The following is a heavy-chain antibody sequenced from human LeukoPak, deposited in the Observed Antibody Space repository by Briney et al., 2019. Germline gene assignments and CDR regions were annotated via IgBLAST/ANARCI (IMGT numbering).Heavy chain of an antibody. CDR3: ARESHYYYDSSGYPEFDY. CDR2: INHSGST. Sequence: PSETLSLTCAVYGGSFSGYYWSRIRQPPGKGLEWIGEINHSGSTNYNPSLKSRVTISVDTSKNQFSLKLSSVTAADTAVYYCARESHYYYDSSGYPEFDYWGQGTLVTVSS. J-gene: IGHJ4*02. D-gene: IGHD3-22*01. V-gene: IGHV4-34*01. CDR1: GGSFSGYY.